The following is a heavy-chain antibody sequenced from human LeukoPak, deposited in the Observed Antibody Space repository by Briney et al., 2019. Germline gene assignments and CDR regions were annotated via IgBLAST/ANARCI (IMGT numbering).Heavy chain of an antibody. V-gene: IGHV3-30*18. Sequence: PGGSLRLSCEASGFTFSSYGMHWVRQAPGKGLEWVAVMSYDGSNKYYADSVKGRFTISRDNSKNTLYPQMNSLRAEDTAVYYCAKSFGELLGALYWGQGTLVTVSS. CDR2: MSYDGSNK. D-gene: IGHD1-26*01. J-gene: IGHJ4*02. CDR3: AKSFGELLGALY. CDR1: GFTFSSYG.